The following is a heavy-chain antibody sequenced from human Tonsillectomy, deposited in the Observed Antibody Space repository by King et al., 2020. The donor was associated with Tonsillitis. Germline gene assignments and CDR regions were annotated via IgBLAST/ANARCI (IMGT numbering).Heavy chain of an antibody. Sequence: VQLVESGGGVVQPGRSLRLSCATSGFTFSSYGMHWVRQAPGKGLEWVAVIWYDGSNKNYGDSVKGRFTISRGNSKNTLFLQMNSLRAEDTAVYYCARDACGGDCYFFDYWGQGTLVTVSS. CDR3: ARDACGGDCYFFDY. V-gene: IGHV3-33*01. D-gene: IGHD2-21*01. J-gene: IGHJ4*02. CDR2: IWYDGSNK. CDR1: GFTFSSYG.